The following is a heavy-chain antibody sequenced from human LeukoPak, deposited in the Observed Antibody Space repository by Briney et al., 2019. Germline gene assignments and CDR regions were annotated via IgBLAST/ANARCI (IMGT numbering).Heavy chain of an antibody. J-gene: IGHJ4*02. CDR3: ARDSLGMSTLDS. V-gene: IGHV3-53*01. Sequence: RGSLRLSCAASGFTVSKNYMIWVRQAPGKGLEWVSVIYSGGSTYYADSVKGRFTISRDSSKNTLYLQMNSLRAEDTAVYYCARDSLGMSTLDSWGQGTLVTVSS. CDR1: GFTVSKNY. CDR2: IYSGGST. D-gene: IGHD5/OR15-5a*01.